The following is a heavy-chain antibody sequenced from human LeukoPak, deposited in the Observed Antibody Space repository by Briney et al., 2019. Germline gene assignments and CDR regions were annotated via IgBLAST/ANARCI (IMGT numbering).Heavy chain of an antibody. CDR1: GGPISSRSYY. D-gene: IGHD3-22*01. CDR2: INHSGST. Sequence: SETLSLTCSVSGGPISSRSYYWGWIRQSPGKGLEWIGEINHSGSTNYNPSLKSRVTISVDTSKNQFSLKLSSVTAADTAVYYCARHPRGFTMIVVPSYFDLWGRGTLVTVSS. V-gene: IGHV4-39*01. J-gene: IGHJ2*01. CDR3: ARHPRGFTMIVVPSYFDL.